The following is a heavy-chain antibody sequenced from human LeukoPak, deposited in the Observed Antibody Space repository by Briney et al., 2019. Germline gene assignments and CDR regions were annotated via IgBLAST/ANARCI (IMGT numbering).Heavy chain of an antibody. J-gene: IGHJ4*02. CDR2: INPNSGGT. Sequence: SVKLSCTASGYTVTRSYMHWGRQAPGHGLGWMGWINPNSGGTNYAKKFQGRVTMTRDTSISTAYMELSRLRSDDTAVYYWARDAGRGAYGGNSVFDYWGQGTLVTVSS. D-gene: IGHD4-23*01. V-gene: IGHV1-2*02. CDR1: GYTVTRSY. CDR3: ARDAGRGAYGGNSVFDY.